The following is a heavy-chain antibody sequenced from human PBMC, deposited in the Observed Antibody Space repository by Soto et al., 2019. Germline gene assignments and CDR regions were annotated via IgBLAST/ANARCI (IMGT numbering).Heavy chain of an antibody. Sequence: QVQLQESGPGLVKPSQTLSLTCTVSGGSISSGDYYWSWIRQHPGKGLEWIGYIYYSGSTYYNPSLKSRGTISVDTSKYQFSLNLSSVTASYTAVYYCARWWSGSRQGFDPWGQGTLVNVSS. D-gene: IGHD3-3*01. J-gene: IGHJ5*02. CDR1: GGSISSGDYY. V-gene: IGHV4-31*03. CDR3: ARWWSGSRQGFDP. CDR2: IYYSGST.